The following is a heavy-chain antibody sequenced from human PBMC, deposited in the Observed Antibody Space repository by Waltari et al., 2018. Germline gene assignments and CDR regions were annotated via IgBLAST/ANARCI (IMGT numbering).Heavy chain of an antibody. V-gene: IGHV1-3*01. CDR1: GYTFTSYA. Sequence: VQLVQSGAEGKRPGASLKVSCQASGYTFTSYAMHWVRQVPGQGLDWMGWINAGSGDTKYSQKFQARVTITRDTSASTAYMELSSLTSEDTAVYYCARVKGYSSNWYYFDYWGQGTLVTVSA. CDR3: ARVKGYSSNWYYFDY. D-gene: IGHD6-13*01. J-gene: IGHJ4*02. CDR2: INAGSGDT.